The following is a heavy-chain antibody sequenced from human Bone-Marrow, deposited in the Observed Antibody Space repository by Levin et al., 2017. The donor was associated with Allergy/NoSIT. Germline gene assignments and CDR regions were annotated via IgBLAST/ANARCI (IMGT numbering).Heavy chain of an antibody. CDR1: GFIFSDFS. V-gene: IGHV3-21*01. Sequence: GGSLRLSCAASGFIFSDFSMNWVRQAPGKGLEWVASISTGSLYIHYADSMRGRFTISRDNAKNSVYLQMNGLSPDDAAVYYCTRDSYSSSNFDFWGQGTLVTVSS. D-gene: IGHD6-13*01. CDR3: TRDSYSSSNFDF. CDR2: ISTGSLYI. J-gene: IGHJ4*02.